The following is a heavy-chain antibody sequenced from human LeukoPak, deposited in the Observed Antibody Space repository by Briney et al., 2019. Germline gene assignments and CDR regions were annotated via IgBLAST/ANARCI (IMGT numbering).Heavy chain of an antibody. CDR1: GFTFSSYW. Sequence: GSLRLSCAASGFTFSSYWMSWVRQAPGKGLEWVANIKQDGSEKYYVDSVKGRFTISRDNAKNSLYLQMNSLRAEDTAVYYCARVKGYYAKGRAPDYWGQGTLVTVSS. J-gene: IGHJ4*02. D-gene: IGHD2-8*01. V-gene: IGHV3-7*01. CDR3: ARVKGYYAKGRAPDY. CDR2: IKQDGSEK.